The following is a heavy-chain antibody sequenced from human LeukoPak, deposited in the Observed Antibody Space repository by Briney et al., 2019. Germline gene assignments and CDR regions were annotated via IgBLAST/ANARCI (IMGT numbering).Heavy chain of an antibody. Sequence: GGSPRLSCAASGFTFSSYAMSWVRQAPGKGLEWVSAISGSGGSTYYADSVKGRFTISRDNSKNTLYLQMNSLRAEDTALYYCAKDIHYDGSGCFDYWGQGTLVTVSS. CDR3: AKDIHYDGSGCFDY. CDR1: GFTFSSYA. V-gene: IGHV3-23*01. CDR2: ISGSGGST. J-gene: IGHJ4*02. D-gene: IGHD3-22*01.